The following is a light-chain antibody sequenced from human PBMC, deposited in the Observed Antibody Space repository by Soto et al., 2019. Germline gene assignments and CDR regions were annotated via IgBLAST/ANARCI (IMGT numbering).Light chain of an antibody. CDR2: DAS. CDR1: QSVGSY. J-gene: IGKJ4*01. V-gene: IGKV3-11*01. Sequence: EIVLTHSPGTLSLSPGEIATLSCRASQSVGSYLAWYQHKPGQAPRLLISDASNRATGIPARFSGSGSETDFTLTISSLEPEDSAVYYCQQRGNWPSLTFGGGTKVDIK. CDR3: QQRGNWPSLT.